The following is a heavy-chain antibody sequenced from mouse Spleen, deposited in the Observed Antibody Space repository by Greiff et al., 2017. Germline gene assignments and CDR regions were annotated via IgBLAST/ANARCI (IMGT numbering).Heavy chain of an antibody. J-gene: IGHJ2*01. Sequence: DVKLVESGGGLVKPGGSLKLSCAASGFTFSSYAMSWVRQTPEKRLEWVATISSGGSYTYYPDSVKGRFTISRDNAKNTLYLQMSSLRSEDTAMYYCARHLGDYFDYWGQGTTLTVSS. CDR3: ARHLGDYFDY. CDR2: ISSGGSYT. D-gene: IGHD4-1*01. V-gene: IGHV5-9-3*01. CDR1: GFTFSSYA.